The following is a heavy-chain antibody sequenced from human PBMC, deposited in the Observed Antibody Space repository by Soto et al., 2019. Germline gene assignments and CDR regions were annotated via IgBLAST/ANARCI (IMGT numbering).Heavy chain of an antibody. CDR2: IIPIFGTA. Sequence: QVQLVQSGAEVKKPGSSVKVSCKASGGTFSSYAISWVRQAPGQGLEWMGGIIPIFGTANYAQKFQGRVTITADESTSTAYMELSSQRSEDTAVYYCAREELLTGWRNWFDPWGQGTLVTVSS. V-gene: IGHV1-69*01. J-gene: IGHJ5*02. D-gene: IGHD3-9*01. CDR1: GGTFSSYA. CDR3: AREELLTGWRNWFDP.